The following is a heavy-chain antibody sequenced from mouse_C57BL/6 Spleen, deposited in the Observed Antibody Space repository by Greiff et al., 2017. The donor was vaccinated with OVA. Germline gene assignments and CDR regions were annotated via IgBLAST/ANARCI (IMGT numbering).Heavy chain of an antibody. CDR1: GFTFSSYT. CDR2: ISGGGGNT. V-gene: IGHV5-9*01. Sequence: EVNVVESGGGLVKPGGSLKLSCAASGFTFSSYTMSWVRQTPEKRLEWVATISGGGGNTYYPDSVKGRFTISRDNAKNTLYLQMSSLRSEDTALYYCAGLLRSYWYFDVWGTGTTVTVSS. CDR3: AGLLRSYWYFDV. D-gene: IGHD1-1*01. J-gene: IGHJ1*03.